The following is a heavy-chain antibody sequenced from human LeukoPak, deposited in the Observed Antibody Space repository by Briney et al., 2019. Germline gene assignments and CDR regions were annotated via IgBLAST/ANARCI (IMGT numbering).Heavy chain of an antibody. CDR3: AKSDDSSGYYYGIVY. D-gene: IGHD3-22*01. Sequence: PGGPLRLSCAASGFTFSSYAMNWVRQAPGKGLEWVSAISGSGGSTYYADSVKGRFTISRDNSKNTLYLQMNSLRAEDTAVYNCAKSDDSSGYYYGIVYWGQGTLVTVSS. V-gene: IGHV3-23*01. CDR1: GFTFSSYA. J-gene: IGHJ4*02. CDR2: ISGSGGST.